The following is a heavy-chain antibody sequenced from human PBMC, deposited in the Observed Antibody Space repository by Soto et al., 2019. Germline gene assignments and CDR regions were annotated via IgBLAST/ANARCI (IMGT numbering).Heavy chain of an antibody. CDR1: GFTFTSYS. D-gene: IGHD3-16*01. V-gene: IGHV3-48*02. CDR2: ISSSGSTI. CDR3: ARGSSGEY. J-gene: IGHJ4*02. Sequence: EVQLVESGGGWVQPGGALRLSCAASGFTFTSYSMNWVRQSPGRGLEWVSYISSSGSTIYYADSVKGRFTISRDNAKNSHYLQMNSLRDEDTAVYYCARGSSGEYWGQGTLVTVSS.